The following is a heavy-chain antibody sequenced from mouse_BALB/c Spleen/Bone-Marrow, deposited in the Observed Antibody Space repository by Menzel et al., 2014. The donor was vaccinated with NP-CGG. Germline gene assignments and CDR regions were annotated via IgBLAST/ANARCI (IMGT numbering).Heavy chain of an antibody. CDR2: ISSGSSTI. J-gene: IGHJ2*03. Sequence: EVMLVASGGGLVQPGGSRKLSCAASGFTFSSFGMHWVRQAPERGLEWVAYISSGSSTIFYADTVKGRFTISRDNPKNTLFLQMTSLRSEDTAMYYCARGGNWEDFDYWGQGTRLTLSS. D-gene: IGHD4-1*01. CDR3: ARGGNWEDFDY. CDR1: GFTFSSFG. V-gene: IGHV5-17*02.